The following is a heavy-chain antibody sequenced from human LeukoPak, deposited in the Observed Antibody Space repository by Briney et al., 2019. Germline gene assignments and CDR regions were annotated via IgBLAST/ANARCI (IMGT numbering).Heavy chain of an antibody. Sequence: QAGGSLRLSCVASGFTFSSSWMSWARQPPGKGLEWVAYTKQDGSEQHYVDSVKGRFTISRDNAKNSLYLQMNGLRVEDTAVFYCARGGWYPDYWGLGTLVTVSS. CDR1: GFTFSSSW. CDR2: TKQDGSEQ. D-gene: IGHD6-19*01. V-gene: IGHV3-7*01. J-gene: IGHJ4*02. CDR3: ARGGWYPDY.